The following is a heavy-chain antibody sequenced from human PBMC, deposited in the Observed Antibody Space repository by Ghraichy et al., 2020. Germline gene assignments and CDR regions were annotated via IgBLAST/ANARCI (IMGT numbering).Heavy chain of an antibody. CDR1: GFTFSDFY. V-gene: IGHV3-11*01. CDR3: ARDWSGSARYDY. Sequence: GGSLRLSCAASGFTFSDFYMSWIRQAPGKGLEWVSYISSRSGTIYYADSVKGRFTISRDNAKNSLYLQMNSLRAEDTAVYYCARDWSGSARYDYWGQGTLVTVSS. CDR2: ISSRSGTI. J-gene: IGHJ4*02. D-gene: IGHD3-3*01.